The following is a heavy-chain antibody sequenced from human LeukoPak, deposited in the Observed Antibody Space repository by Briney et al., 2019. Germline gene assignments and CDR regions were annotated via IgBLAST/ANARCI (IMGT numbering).Heavy chain of an antibody. J-gene: IGHJ4*02. CDR2: INSNGTGT. CDR1: GFTFSNYW. D-gene: IGHD2-2*02. V-gene: IGHV3-74*01. Sequence: KSGGSLRLSCAASGFTFSNYWMHWVRQAPGKGLVWVSRINSNGTGTSYADSVKGRFTISRDNAKNTLYLQMNSLRAEDTAVYYCARAVIPYFDYWGQGTLVTVSS. CDR3: ARAVIPYFDY.